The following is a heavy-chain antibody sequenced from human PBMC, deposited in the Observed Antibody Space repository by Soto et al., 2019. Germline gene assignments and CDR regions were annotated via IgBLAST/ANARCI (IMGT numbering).Heavy chain of an antibody. CDR3: AKVLTGYYSPYYYYGMDV. V-gene: IGHV3-23*01. Sequence: PGGSLRLSCAASGFTFSSYAMSWVRQAPGKGLEWVSAISGSGGSTYYADSVKGRFTISRDNSKNTLYLQMNSLRAEDTAVYYCAKVLTGYYSPYYYYGMDVWGQGTTVTVSS. J-gene: IGHJ6*02. CDR1: GFTFSSYA. CDR2: ISGSGGST. D-gene: IGHD3-9*01.